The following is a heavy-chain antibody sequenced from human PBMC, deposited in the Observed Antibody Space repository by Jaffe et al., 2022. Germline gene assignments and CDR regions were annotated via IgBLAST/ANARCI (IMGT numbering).Heavy chain of an antibody. D-gene: IGHD6-19*01. V-gene: IGHV3-30*02. CDR1: GFTFSSYG. Sequence: QVQLVESGGGVVQPGGSLRLSCAASGFTFSSYGMHWVRQAPGKGLEWVAFIRYDGSNKYYADSVKGRFTISRDNSKNTLYLQMNSLRAEDTAVYYCAKDSIAVAAMGSPGWYFDLWGRGTLVTVSS. J-gene: IGHJ2*01. CDR3: AKDSIAVAAMGSPGWYFDL. CDR2: IRYDGSNK.